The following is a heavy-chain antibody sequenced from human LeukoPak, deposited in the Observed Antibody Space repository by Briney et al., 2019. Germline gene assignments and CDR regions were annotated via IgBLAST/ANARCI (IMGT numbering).Heavy chain of an antibody. J-gene: IGHJ4*02. Sequence: ASVKVSYKASGYTFTSYYMHWVRQAPGQGLEWMGIINPSGGSTSYAQKFQGRVTMTRDTSTSTVYMELSSLRSEDTAVYYCARGGEGVHYYDSVGYYWGQGTLVTVSS. CDR2: INPSGGST. D-gene: IGHD3-22*01. V-gene: IGHV1-46*01. CDR3: ARGGEGVHYYDSVGYY. CDR1: GYTFTSYY.